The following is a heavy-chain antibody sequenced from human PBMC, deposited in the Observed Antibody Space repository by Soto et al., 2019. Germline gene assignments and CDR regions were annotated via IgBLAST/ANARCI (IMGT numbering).Heavy chain of an antibody. CDR3: TKDGTGGDYDY. CDR1: GFTFSSYG. Sequence: QVQLVESGGGVVQPGRSLRLSCAASGFTFSSYGMHWVRQAPGKGLEWVAVISYDGSNKYYADSVKGRFTISRDNSKNTLYLQMNSLRAEDTAVYYCTKDGTGGDYDYWGQGTLVTVSS. V-gene: IGHV3-30*18. CDR2: ISYDGSNK. D-gene: IGHD3-16*01. J-gene: IGHJ4*02.